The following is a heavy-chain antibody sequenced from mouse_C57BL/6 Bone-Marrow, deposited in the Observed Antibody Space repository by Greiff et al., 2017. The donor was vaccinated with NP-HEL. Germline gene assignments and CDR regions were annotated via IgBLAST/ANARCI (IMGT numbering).Heavy chain of an antibody. CDR3: ARSYDYDENFDY. D-gene: IGHD2-4*01. V-gene: IGHV5-17*01. Sequence: EVHLVESGGGLVKPGGSLKLSCAASGFTFSDYGMHWVRQAPEKGLEWVAYISSGSSTIYYADTVKGRFTISRDNATNTLFLQMTSLRSEDTAMYYCARSYDYDENFDYWGQGTTLTVSS. CDR1: GFTFSDYG. CDR2: ISSGSSTI. J-gene: IGHJ2*01.